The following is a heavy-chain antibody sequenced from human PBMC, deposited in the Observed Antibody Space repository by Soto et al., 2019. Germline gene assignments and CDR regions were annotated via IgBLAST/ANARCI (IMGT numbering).Heavy chain of an antibody. V-gene: IGHV3-NL1*01. D-gene: IGHD1-26*01. CDR3: AKDLYVQPPSGWFDP. Sequence: GGSLRLSCEGSGFIFSRYGMHWVRQAPGMGLEWVSALYDVDGTYYADSVKGRFTISRDNSKSTLYLQMMSLRAEDTAVYYCAKDLYVQPPSGWFDPWGQGTVVTVSS. CDR1: GFIFSRYG. CDR2: LYDVDGT. J-gene: IGHJ5*02.